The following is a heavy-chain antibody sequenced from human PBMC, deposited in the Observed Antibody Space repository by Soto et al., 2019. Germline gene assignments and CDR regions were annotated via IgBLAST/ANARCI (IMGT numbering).Heavy chain of an antibody. D-gene: IGHD5-12*01. CDR1: GGSINSADYY. J-gene: IGHJ6*02. V-gene: IGHV4-30-4*01. CDR2: IYYSGST. Sequence: SETLSLTCTVSGGSINSADYYWSWVRQPPGKGLEWIGYIYYSGSTFVNPSLKSRVTISKDMSRNQFSLRLNSMTAADTAVYYCARAIVVTIGGMDVWGHGXTVTVSS. CDR3: ARAIVVTIGGMDV.